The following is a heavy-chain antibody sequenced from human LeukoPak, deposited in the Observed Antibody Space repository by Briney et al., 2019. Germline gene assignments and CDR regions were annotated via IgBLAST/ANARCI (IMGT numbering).Heavy chain of an antibody. Sequence: GGTLRLSCAASGFTFSSYGMSWVRQAPGKGLEWVSTISDRRDSTSYADSVKGRFTISRDNSKNTLYLQMNSLRAEDTAVYYCAKDPNFYYCMDVWGKGTTVTISS. V-gene: IGHV3-23*01. CDR1: GFTFSSYG. CDR3: AKDPNFYYCMDV. CDR2: ISDRRDST. J-gene: IGHJ6*03.